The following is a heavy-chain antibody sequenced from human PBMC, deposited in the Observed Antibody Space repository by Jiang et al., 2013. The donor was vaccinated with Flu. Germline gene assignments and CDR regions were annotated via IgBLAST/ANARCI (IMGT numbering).Heavy chain of an antibody. CDR1: GFTFSSYG. CDR3: AKDRYSSSYFALDN. J-gene: IGHJ4*02. V-gene: IGHV3-30*18. CDR2: ISYDGSNK. Sequence: VQLVESGGGVVQPGRSLRLSCAASGFTFSSYGMHWVRQAPGKGLEWVAVISYDGSNKYYADSVKGRFTISRDNSKNTLYLQMNSLRAEDTAVYYCAKDRYSSSYFALDNWGQGTLVTVSS. D-gene: IGHD1-26*01.